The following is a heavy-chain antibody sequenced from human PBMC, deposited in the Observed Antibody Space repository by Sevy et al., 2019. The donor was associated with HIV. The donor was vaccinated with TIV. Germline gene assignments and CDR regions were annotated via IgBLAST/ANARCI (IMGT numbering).Heavy chain of an antibody. Sequence: SETLSLTCTVSGGSISSYYWSWIRQPPGKGLEWIGYNYYSGSTNYNPSLKSRVTISVDTSKNQFSLKLSSVTAADTAVYYCASSIAAAGRFDYWGQGTLVTVSS. J-gene: IGHJ4*02. CDR3: ASSIAAAGRFDY. CDR2: NYYSGST. D-gene: IGHD6-13*01. CDR1: GGSISSYY. V-gene: IGHV4-59*01.